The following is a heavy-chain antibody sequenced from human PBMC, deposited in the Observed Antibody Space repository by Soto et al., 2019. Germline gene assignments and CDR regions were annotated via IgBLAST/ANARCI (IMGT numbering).Heavy chain of an antibody. CDR1: GFTFSYYW. J-gene: IGHJ3*01. CDR3: ARGDRGAFDL. V-gene: IGHV3-74*01. D-gene: IGHD1-26*01. Sequence: EVQLVESGRGLVRPGGSLRLSCAASGFTFSYYWMHWVRQAPGKGLVWVSRIHSDGSSTTYADFVKGRFIISRDNARNTVDFQMNSVRVEDTAVYYCARGDRGAFDLWGQGTVVTVSS. CDR2: IHSDGSST.